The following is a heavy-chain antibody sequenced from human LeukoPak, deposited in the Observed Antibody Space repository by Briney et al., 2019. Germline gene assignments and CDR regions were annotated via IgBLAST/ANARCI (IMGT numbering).Heavy chain of an antibody. V-gene: IGHV4-31*03. CDR3: ASPGGYSSPAIIDY. CDR1: GGSISSGGYY. Sequence: PSQTLSLTCTVSGGSISSGGYYWSWIRQHPGKGLEWIGYIYYSGSTYYNPSLKSRVTISVDTSKNQFSLKLGSVTAADTAVYYCASPGGYSSPAIIDYWGQGTLVTVSS. D-gene: IGHD6-13*01. CDR2: IYYSGST. J-gene: IGHJ4*02.